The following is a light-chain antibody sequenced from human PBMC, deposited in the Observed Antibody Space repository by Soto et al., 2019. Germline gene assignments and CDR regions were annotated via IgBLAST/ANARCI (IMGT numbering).Light chain of an antibody. J-gene: IGKJ1*01. CDR3: QQYGSSPWT. CDR2: DTS. V-gene: IGKV3-15*01. Sequence: VVTQSAAPLSVSPGDRVTLSWKASQSVSSSLAWYQQRPGQAPRLLIYDTSTRAAGIAARFSGSGSGTEFTLTISSLQSEDFAVYYCQQYGSSPWTFGQGTKVDIK. CDR1: QSVSSS.